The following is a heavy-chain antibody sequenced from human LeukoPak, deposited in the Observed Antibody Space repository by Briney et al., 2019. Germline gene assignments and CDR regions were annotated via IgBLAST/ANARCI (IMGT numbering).Heavy chain of an antibody. CDR2: ISYDGSNK. CDR3: AKVSRPKVAAAFVDY. J-gene: IGHJ4*02. CDR1: GFTFSSYG. D-gene: IGHD6-13*01. Sequence: GGSLRLSCAASGFTFSSYGMHWVRQAPGKGLEWVAVISYDGSNKYYADSAKGRFTISRDNSKNTLYLQMNSLRAEDTAVYYCAKVSRPKVAAAFVDYWGQGTLVTVSS. V-gene: IGHV3-30*18.